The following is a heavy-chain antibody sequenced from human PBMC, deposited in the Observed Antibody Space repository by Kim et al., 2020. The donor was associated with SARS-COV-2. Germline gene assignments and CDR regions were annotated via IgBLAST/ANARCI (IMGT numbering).Heavy chain of an antibody. D-gene: IGHD5-18*01. CDR3: AKDISRYSYGYNDY. CDR2: ISWNSGSI. CDR1: GFTFDDYA. V-gene: IGHV3-9*01. J-gene: IGHJ4*02. Sequence: GGSLRLSCAASGFTFDDYAMHWVRQAPGKGLEWVSGISWNSGSIGYADSVKGRFTISRDNAKNSLYLQMNSLRTEDTALYYCAKDISRYSYGYNDYWGQGTLVTFSS.